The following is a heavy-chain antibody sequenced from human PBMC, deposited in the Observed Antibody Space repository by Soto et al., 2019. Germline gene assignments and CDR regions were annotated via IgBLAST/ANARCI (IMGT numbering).Heavy chain of an antibody. CDR1: GGSISSGGYY. J-gene: IGHJ5*02. CDR3: ARTEVVIMGRDWFDP. CDR2: IYYSGST. Sequence: SETLSLTCTVSGGSISSGGYYWSWIRQHPGKGLEWIGYIYYSGSTYYNPSLKSRVTISVDTSKNQFSLKLSSVTAADTAVYYCARTEVVIMGRDWFDPWGQGTLVTVSS. D-gene: IGHD3-3*01. V-gene: IGHV4-31*03.